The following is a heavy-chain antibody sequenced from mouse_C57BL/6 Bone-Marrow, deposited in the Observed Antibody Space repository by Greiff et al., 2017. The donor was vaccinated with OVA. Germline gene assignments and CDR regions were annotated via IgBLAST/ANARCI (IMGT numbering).Heavy chain of an antibody. CDR3: ARGYGLDY. CDR1: GFTFSSYA. Sequence: EVQRVESGGGLVKPGGSLKLSCAASGFTFSSYAMSWVRQTPEKRLAWVATISDGGSYTYYPDNVKGRFTISRDNAKDNLYLQMSHLKSEDTAMYYCARGYGLDYWGQGTTLTVSS. D-gene: IGHD1-1*01. V-gene: IGHV5-4*01. J-gene: IGHJ2*01. CDR2: ISDGGSYT.